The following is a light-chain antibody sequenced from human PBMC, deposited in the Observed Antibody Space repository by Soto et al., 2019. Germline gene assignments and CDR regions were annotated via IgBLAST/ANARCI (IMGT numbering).Light chain of an antibody. J-gene: IGLJ1*01. CDR1: SSDVGGCNY. Sequence: QSVLTQPASVSGSPGQSITISCTGTSSDVGGCNYVSWYQHHPGKAPKLMIYDVSNRPSGVSNRFSGSKSGNTASLIISGLQAEDEADYYCSSYTSSSTLSTYVFGTGTKLTVL. V-gene: IGLV2-14*03. CDR3: SSYTSSSTLSTYV. CDR2: DVS.